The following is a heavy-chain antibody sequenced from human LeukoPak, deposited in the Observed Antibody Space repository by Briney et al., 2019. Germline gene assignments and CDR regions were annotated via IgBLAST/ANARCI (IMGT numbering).Heavy chain of an antibody. V-gene: IGHV1-8*01. D-gene: IGHD3-22*01. Sequence: ASVKVSCKASGYTFTSYDINWVRQATGQGLEWMGWMNPNSGNTGYAQKFQGRVTMTRNTSISTAYMELSSLRSEDTAVYYCAAYYYDSSGYYGEAYWGQGTLVTVSS. CDR3: AAYYYDSSGYYGEAY. CDR2: MNPNSGNT. CDR1: GYTFTSYD. J-gene: IGHJ4*02.